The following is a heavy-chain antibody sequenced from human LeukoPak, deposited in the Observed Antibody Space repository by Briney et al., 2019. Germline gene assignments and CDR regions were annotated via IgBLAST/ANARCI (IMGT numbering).Heavy chain of an antibody. J-gene: IGHJ4*02. CDR1: GFTFSSYE. CDR3: ASPGYSSGWLYFDY. Sequence: GGSLRLSCAASGFTFSSYEMNWVRQAPGKGLEWVSYISSSGSTIYYADSVKGRSTISRDNAKNSLYLQMNSLRAEDTAVYYCASPGYSSGWLYFDYWGQGTLVTVSS. CDR2: ISSSGSTI. D-gene: IGHD6-19*01. V-gene: IGHV3-48*03.